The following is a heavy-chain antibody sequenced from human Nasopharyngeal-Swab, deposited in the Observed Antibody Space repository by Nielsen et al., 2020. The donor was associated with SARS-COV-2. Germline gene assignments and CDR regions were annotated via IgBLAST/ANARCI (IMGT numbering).Heavy chain of an antibody. Sequence: GESLEISCAASGFTFSSYGMHWVRQAPGKGLEWVAVIWYDGSNKYYADSVKGRFTISRDNSKNTLYLQMNSLRAEDTAVYYCARDPGMVRGVIIIRYYYGMDVWGQGTTVTVSS. D-gene: IGHD3-10*01. V-gene: IGHV3-33*01. CDR2: IWYDGSNK. J-gene: IGHJ6*02. CDR3: ARDPGMVRGVIIIRYYYGMDV. CDR1: GFTFSSYG.